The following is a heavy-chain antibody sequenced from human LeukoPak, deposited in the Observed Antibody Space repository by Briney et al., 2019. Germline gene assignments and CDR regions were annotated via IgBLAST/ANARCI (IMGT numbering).Heavy chain of an antibody. CDR2: INHSGST. CDR1: GGSFSGYY. CDR3: AKVYSSSSRDAFDV. Sequence: SETLSLTCAVYGGSFSGYYWSWLRQPPGKGLEWIGEINHSGSTKYNASLESRVTMSVETSNNQFTLKLNSVTAADTAVYYCAKVYSSSSRDAFDVWGPGTMVTVSS. D-gene: IGHD6-6*01. V-gene: IGHV4-34*01. J-gene: IGHJ3*01.